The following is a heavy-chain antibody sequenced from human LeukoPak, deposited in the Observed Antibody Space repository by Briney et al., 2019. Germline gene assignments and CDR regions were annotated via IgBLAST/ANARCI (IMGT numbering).Heavy chain of an antibody. CDR1: GYTFTSYD. V-gene: IGHV1-8*01. J-gene: IGHJ4*02. D-gene: IGHD6-6*01. Sequence: ASVKVSCMASGYTFTSYDINWVRQATGQGLEWMGWMNPNSGNTGYAQKFQGRVTMTRNTSISTAYMELSRLRSDDTAVYYCARENSSSSFDYWGQGTLVTVSS. CDR3: ARENSSSSFDY. CDR2: MNPNSGNT.